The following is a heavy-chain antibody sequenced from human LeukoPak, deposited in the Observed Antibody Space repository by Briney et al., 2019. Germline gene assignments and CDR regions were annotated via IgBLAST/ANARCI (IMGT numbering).Heavy chain of an antibody. CDR3: ARVEYSSSWSAFDI. D-gene: IGHD6-13*01. V-gene: IGHV4-30-4*08. J-gene: IGHJ3*02. CDR1: GGSISSGDYY. Sequence: SETLSLTCTVSGGSISSGDYYWSWIRQPPGKGLEWIGYIYYSGSTYHNPSLKSRVTISVDTFKNQFSLKLSSVSAADTAVYYCARVEYSSSWSAFDIWGQGTMLTVSS. CDR2: IYYSGST.